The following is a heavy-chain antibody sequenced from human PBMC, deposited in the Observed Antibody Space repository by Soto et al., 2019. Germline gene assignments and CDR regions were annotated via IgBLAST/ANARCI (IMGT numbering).Heavy chain of an antibody. J-gene: IGHJ6*02. D-gene: IGHD2-8*01. CDR1: GFTFSNAW. CDR2: IKSKTDGGTT. V-gene: IGHV3-15*07. Sequence: GGSLRLSCAASGFTFSNAWMNWVRQAPGKGLEWVGRIKSKTDGGTTDYAAPVKGRFTISRDDSKNTLYLQMNSLKTEDTAVYYCTSTMVYAIYYHYGMDVWGQGTKVTVSS. CDR3: TSTMVYAIYYHYGMDV.